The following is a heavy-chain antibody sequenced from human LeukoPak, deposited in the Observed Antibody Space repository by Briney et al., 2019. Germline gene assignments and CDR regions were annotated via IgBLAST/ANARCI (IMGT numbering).Heavy chain of an antibody. D-gene: IGHD1-14*01. CDR3: AKDRTSKTARDGMDV. CDR2: ISGSGGST. CDR1: GFTVSSNY. J-gene: IGHJ6*02. V-gene: IGHV3-23*01. Sequence: GGSLRLSCAASGFTVSSNYMSWVRQAPGKGLEWVSAISGSGGSTYYADSVKGRFTISRDNSKNTLYLQMNSLRAEDTAVYYCAKDRTSKTARDGMDVWGQGTTVTVSS.